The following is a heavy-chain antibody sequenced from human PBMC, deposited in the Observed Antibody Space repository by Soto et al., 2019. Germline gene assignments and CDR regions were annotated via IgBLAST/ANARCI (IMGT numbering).Heavy chain of an antibody. CDR1: GYSFTSYW. D-gene: IGHD2-2*01. Sequence: GESLKISCKGSGYSFTSYWISWVRQVPGKGLEWMGRIDPSDSYTNYSPSFQGHVTISADKSISTAYLQWSSLKASDTAMYYCARQEVPASFYYYYGMDVWGQGTTVTVSS. CDR2: IDPSDSYT. V-gene: IGHV5-10-1*01. J-gene: IGHJ6*02. CDR3: ARQEVPASFYYYYGMDV.